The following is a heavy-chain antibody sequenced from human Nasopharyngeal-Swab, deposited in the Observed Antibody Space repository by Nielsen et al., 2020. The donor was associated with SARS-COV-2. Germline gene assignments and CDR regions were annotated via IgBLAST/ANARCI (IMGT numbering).Heavy chain of an antibody. CDR3: ATATMTTVNNYYGMDV. CDR1: GYTLTELS. J-gene: IGHJ6*02. Sequence: ASVKASCKVSGYTLTELSMHWARQAPGKGLEWMGGFDPEDGETIYAQKFQGRVTMTEDTSTDTAYMELSSLRSEDTAVYYCATATMTTVNNYYGMDVWGQGTTVTVSS. D-gene: IGHD4-11*01. V-gene: IGHV1-24*01. CDR2: FDPEDGET.